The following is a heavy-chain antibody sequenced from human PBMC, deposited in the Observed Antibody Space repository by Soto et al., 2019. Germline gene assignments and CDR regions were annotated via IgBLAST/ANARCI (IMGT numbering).Heavy chain of an antibody. V-gene: IGHV4-30-2*01. J-gene: IGHJ4*02. Sequence: QLQLQESGSGLVKPSQTLSLTCAVSGGSISSGGYSWRWIRQPPGKGLEWIGYIYHSGRTYYNPSLTSRFTISVDRSKTQFSLKLSSVTAADTAVYYGARASTTVTTLDYWGQGTLVTVSS. CDR1: GGSISSGGYS. D-gene: IGHD4-17*01. CDR2: IYHSGRT. CDR3: ARASTTVTTLDY.